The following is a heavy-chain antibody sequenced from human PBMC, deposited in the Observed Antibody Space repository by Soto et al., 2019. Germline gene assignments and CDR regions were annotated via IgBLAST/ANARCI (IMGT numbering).Heavy chain of an antibody. Sequence: QEQLVESGGGVVQPGSSLRLSGAASGFAFRSYGMHWVRQAPGKGLEWVALISHDGDKEYYADSVKGRFTISRDNSENTLFLRMNSLTADDSAVYFCAKAGFTIFGEGFDPWGQGTRVTVSS. J-gene: IGHJ5*02. CDR3: AKAGFTIFGEGFDP. CDR1: GFAFRSYG. V-gene: IGHV3-30*18. D-gene: IGHD3-3*01. CDR2: ISHDGDKE.